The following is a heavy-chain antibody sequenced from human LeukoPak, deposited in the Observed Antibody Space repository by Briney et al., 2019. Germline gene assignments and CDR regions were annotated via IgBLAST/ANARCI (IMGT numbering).Heavy chain of an antibody. V-gene: IGHV4-34*01. D-gene: IGHD6-13*01. Sequence: SETLSLTCAVYGGSFSGYYWSWIRQPPGKGLEWIGEINHSGSTNYNPSLKGRVTISVDTSKNQFSLKLSSVTAADTAVYYCARGLYSSSWYPRVLTYWGQGTLVTVSS. CDR3: ARGLYSSSWYPRVLTY. J-gene: IGHJ4*02. CDR1: GGSFSGYY. CDR2: INHSGST.